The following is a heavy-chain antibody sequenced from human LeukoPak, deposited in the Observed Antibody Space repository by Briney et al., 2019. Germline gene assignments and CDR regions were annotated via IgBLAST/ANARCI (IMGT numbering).Heavy chain of an antibody. CDR2: IYPDDSRT. CDR1: GYDFNSYW. V-gene: IGHV5-51*01. J-gene: IGHJ4*02. D-gene: IGHD3-22*01. Sequence: GESLKISCKGSGYDFNSYWIGWVRQMPGKGLEWMGVIYPDDSRTRYSPSFQGQVAISVDKSITTAYLQWSSLKASDTAIYYCARQYYFDGRGCCRLDYWGQGTLVTVSS. CDR3: ARQYYFDGRGCCRLDY.